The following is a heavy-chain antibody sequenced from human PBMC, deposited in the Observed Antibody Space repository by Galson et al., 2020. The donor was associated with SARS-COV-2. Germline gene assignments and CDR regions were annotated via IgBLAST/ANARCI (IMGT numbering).Heavy chain of an antibody. V-gene: IGHV3-30-3*01. CDR3: ARDRVVPAAEAYYYYYGMDV. CDR1: GFTFSSYA. Sequence: TGGSLRLSCAASGFTFSSYAMHWVRQAPGKGLEWVAVISYDGSNKYYADSVKGRFTISRDNSKNTLYLQMNSLRAEDTAVYYCARDRVVPAAEAYYYYYGMDVWGQGATVTVSS. J-gene: IGHJ6*02. CDR2: ISYDGSNK. D-gene: IGHD2-2*01.